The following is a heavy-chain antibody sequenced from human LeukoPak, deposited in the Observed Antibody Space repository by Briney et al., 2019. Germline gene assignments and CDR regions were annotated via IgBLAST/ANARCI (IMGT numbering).Heavy chain of an antibody. J-gene: IGHJ4*02. V-gene: IGHV1-69*01. CDR1: GGTFSSYA. CDR2: IIPIFGIA. D-gene: IGHD1-26*01. Sequence: SVKVSCKASGGTFSSYAISWVRQAPGQGLEWMGGIIPIFGIANYAQKFQGRVTITADESTSTAYMELSSLRSEDTAVYYCAVGGRLRHFDYWGQGTLVTVSS. CDR3: AVGGRLRHFDY.